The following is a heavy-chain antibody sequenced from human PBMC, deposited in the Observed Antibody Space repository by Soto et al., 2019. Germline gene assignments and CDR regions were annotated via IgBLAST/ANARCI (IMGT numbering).Heavy chain of an antibody. J-gene: IGHJ4*02. V-gene: IGHV3-21*01. CDR3: ARVVIGIYCFDY. Sequence: EVQLVESGGSLVKPGGSLRLSCAASGFTFRSDSMNWVRQAPGKRLEWVSSISSSSSYIYYADSVKGRFTISRDNAKNLLYPQMNSLRAEDTAVYYCARVVIGIYCFDYWGQGTLVTVSS. D-gene: IGHD1-26*01. CDR1: GFTFRSDS. CDR2: ISSSSSYI.